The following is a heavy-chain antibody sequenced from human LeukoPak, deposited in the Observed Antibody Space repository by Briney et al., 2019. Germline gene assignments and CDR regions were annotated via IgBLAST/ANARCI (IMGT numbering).Heavy chain of an antibody. Sequence: ASVKVSCTAAGYTFTSYDINWVRQATGQGLEWMGWMNPNSGNTGYAQKFQGRVTMTRNTSISTAYMELSSLRSEDTAVYYCARPAGTSLGFDYWGQGTLVTVSS. CDR1: GYTFTSYD. CDR3: ARPAGTSLGFDY. D-gene: IGHD1/OR15-1a*01. CDR2: MNPNSGNT. J-gene: IGHJ4*02. V-gene: IGHV1-8*01.